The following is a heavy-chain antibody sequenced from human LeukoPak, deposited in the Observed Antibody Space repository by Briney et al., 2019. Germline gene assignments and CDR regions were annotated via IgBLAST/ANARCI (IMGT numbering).Heavy chain of an antibody. CDR2: IYYSGST. CDR3: ARTVRWLLSAHYGMDV. J-gene: IGHJ6*02. V-gene: IGHV4-31*03. Sequence: SETLSLTRTVSGGSISSGGYYWSWIRQHPGKGLEWIGYIYYSGSTYYNPSLKSRVTISVDTSKIQFSLKLSSVTAADTAAYYCARTVRWLLSAHYGMDVWGQGTTVIVSS. D-gene: IGHD3-3*01. CDR1: GGSISSGGYY.